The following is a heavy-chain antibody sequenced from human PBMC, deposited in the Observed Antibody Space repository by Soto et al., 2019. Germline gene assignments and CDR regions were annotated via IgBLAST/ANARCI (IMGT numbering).Heavy chain of an antibody. CDR1: GGSFSGYY. Sequence: QVQLQQWGAGLLKPSETLSLTCAVYGGSFSGYYWSWIRQPPGKGLEWIGEINHSGSTNYNPSLKSRVTISVDTSKNQFSLKLSSVTAADTAVYYCAGGTMGYSYGDFSGDAFDIWGQGTMVTVSS. V-gene: IGHV4-34*01. D-gene: IGHD5-18*01. J-gene: IGHJ3*02. CDR2: INHSGST. CDR3: AGGTMGYSYGDFSGDAFDI.